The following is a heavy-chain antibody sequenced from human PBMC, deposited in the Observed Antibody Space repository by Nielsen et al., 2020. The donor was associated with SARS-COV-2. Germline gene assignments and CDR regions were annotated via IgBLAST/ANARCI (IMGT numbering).Heavy chain of an antibody. CDR1: GYSFSTYW. D-gene: IGHD5-12*01. CDR3: ARHTEGSGYDMGVDY. CDR2: IYPGDSDT. J-gene: IGHJ4*02. V-gene: IGHV5-51*01. Sequence: GESLKISCETSGYSFSTYWIGWVRQMPGKGLEWMGIIYPGDSDTRYSPSFQGQVTISADKSISTAYLQWSSLKASDTAMYYCARHTEGSGYDMGVDYWGQGTLVTVSS.